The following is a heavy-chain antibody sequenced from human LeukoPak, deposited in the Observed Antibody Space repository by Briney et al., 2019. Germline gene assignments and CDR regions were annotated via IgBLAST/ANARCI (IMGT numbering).Heavy chain of an antibody. V-gene: IGHV3-30-3*01. CDR2: ISYDGSNK. CDR3: ASHYDSSGYYFGMGNY. Sequence: PGGSLRLSCAASGFTFSSYAMHWVRQAPGKGLEWVAVISYDGSNKYYADSVKGRFTISRDNSKNTLYLQMNSLRAEDTAVYYCASHYDSSGYYFGMGNYWGQGTLVTVSS. J-gene: IGHJ4*02. CDR1: GFTFSSYA. D-gene: IGHD3-22*01.